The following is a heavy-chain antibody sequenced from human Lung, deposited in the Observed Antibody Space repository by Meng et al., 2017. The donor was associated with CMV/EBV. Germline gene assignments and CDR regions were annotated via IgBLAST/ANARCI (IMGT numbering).Heavy chain of an antibody. CDR3: AKGLYGGNYGGFDY. J-gene: IGHJ4*02. D-gene: IGHD4/OR15-4a*01. Sequence: SRRRXCVASGFTFDDYAMHWVRQAPGKGLEWVSGISWNSGSIGYSDYVKGRFTISRDNAKNSLYLQMNSLRAEDMALYYCAKGLYGGNYGGFDYWGQGTXVTVSS. CDR2: ISWNSGSI. V-gene: IGHV3-9*03. CDR1: GFTFDDYA.